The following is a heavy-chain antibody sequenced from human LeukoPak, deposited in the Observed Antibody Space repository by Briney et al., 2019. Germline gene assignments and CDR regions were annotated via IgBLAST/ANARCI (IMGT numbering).Heavy chain of an antibody. V-gene: IGHV1-69*05. J-gene: IGHJ6*03. Sequence: SVKVSCKASGGTFSSYAISWMRQAPGQGLEWMGGIIPIFGTANYAQKFQGRVTITTDESTSTAYMELSSLRSEDTAVYYCASDTGTAIVSPYYYYMDVWGKGTTVTVSS. CDR3: ASDTGTAIVSPYYYYMDV. CDR2: IIPIFGTA. CDR1: GGTFSSYA. D-gene: IGHD1-14*01.